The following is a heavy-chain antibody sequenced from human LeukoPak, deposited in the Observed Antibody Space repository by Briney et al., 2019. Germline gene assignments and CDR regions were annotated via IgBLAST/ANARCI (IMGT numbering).Heavy chain of an antibody. D-gene: IGHD1-26*01. V-gene: IGHV4-34*01. Sequence: SETLSLTCAVYGGSFSDDYWSWIRQPQGKGLEWIGEINHSGSTNYNPSLKSRVTVSVDTSKNQFSLKLTSVTAADTAVYYCARHLPPWELPIFDYWGQGTLVTVSS. CDR3: ARHLPPWELPIFDY. CDR1: GGSFSDDY. CDR2: INHSGST. J-gene: IGHJ4*02.